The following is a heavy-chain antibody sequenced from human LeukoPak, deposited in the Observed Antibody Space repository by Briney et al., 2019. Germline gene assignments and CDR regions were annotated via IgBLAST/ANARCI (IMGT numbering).Heavy chain of an antibody. V-gene: IGHV3-48*03. CDR1: GFTFSSYE. D-gene: IGHD7-27*01. Sequence: PGGSLRLSCAASGFTFSSYEMNWVRQAPGKGLEWVSYISSSGSTIYYADSVKGRFTISRDNAENLLYLQMNSLRAEDTAVYFCAREDWGPDYWGQGTLVTVSS. CDR2: ISSSGSTI. J-gene: IGHJ4*02. CDR3: AREDWGPDY.